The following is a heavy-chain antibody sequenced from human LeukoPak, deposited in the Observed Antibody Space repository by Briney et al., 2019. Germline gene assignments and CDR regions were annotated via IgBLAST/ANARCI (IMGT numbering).Heavy chain of an antibody. CDR3: ARVFSGNSDDYYYGMDV. CDR2: INPSGGST. D-gene: IGHD4-23*01. Sequence: ASVKVSCMGSGYIFTSYYMHWVRQAPGQGLEGMGIINPSGGSTSYAQKFQGRVTMTRDTSTSTVYMELSSLRSEDTAVYYCARVFSGNSDDYYYGMDVWGQGTTVTVSS. V-gene: IGHV1-46*01. CDR1: GYIFTSYY. J-gene: IGHJ6*02.